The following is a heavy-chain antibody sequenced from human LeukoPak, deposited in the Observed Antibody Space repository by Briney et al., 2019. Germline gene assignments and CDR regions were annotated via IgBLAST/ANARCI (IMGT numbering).Heavy chain of an antibody. J-gene: IGHJ5*02. D-gene: IGHD2-15*01. CDR3: AKGPPEYCSGGSCHSGRNWIDP. V-gene: IGHV1-2*02. CDR1: GYTFTSYA. CDR2: INPNSGGA. Sequence: ASVKVSCKASGYTFTSYAMNWLRQAPGQGLEWMGWINPNSGGADYAQKFQGRVTMTRDTSISTAYMALSRLRSDDTAVYYCAKGPPEYCSGGSCHSGRNWIDPWGQGTLVTVSS.